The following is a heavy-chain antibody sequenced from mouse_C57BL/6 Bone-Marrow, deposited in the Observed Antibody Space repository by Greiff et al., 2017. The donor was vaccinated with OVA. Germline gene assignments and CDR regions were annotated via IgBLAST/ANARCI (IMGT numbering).Heavy chain of an antibody. CDR2: IYPRSGNT. CDR3: ARDSSGPFAY. D-gene: IGHD3-2*02. V-gene: IGHV1-81*01. CDR1: GYTFTSYG. Sequence: QVQLKESGAELARPGASVKLSCKASGYTFTSYGISWVKQRTGQGLEWIGEIYPRSGNTYYNEKFKGKATLTADKSSSTAYMELRSLTSEDSAVYFCARDSSGPFAYWGQGTLVTVSA. J-gene: IGHJ3*01.